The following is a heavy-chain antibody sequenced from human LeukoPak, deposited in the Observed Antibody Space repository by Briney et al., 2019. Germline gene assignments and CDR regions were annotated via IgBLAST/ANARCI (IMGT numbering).Heavy chain of an antibody. CDR2: IYYSGST. CDR3: ARGMGKFLLPNV. CDR1: GGSISSYY. V-gene: IGHV4-59*01. Sequence: PSETLSLTCTVSGGSISSYYWSWIRQPPGKGLEWIGYIYYSGSTNYNPSLKSRVTISVDTSKNQFSLKLSSVTAADTAVYYCARGMGKFLLPNVWGRGTLVTVSS. D-gene: IGHD3-16*02. J-gene: IGHJ4*02.